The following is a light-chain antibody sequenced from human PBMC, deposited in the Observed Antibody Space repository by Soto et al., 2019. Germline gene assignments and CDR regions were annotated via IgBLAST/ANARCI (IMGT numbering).Light chain of an antibody. Sequence: EIVLTQSPGTLSLSPGERATLSCRASQSVNSTYLAWYRQKPGQAPRLLIYAASSRATGIPDRFSGSGSGTDFTLTISRLEPEDFAVYYCQQYYASSWTFGQGTRVEIK. CDR1: QSVNSTY. V-gene: IGKV3-20*01. CDR2: AAS. J-gene: IGKJ1*01. CDR3: QQYYASSWT.